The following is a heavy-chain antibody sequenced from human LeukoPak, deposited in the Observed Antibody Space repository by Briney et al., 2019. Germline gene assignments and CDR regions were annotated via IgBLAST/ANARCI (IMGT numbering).Heavy chain of an antibody. CDR2: IWYDGSNK. J-gene: IGHJ3*02. CDR3: ARDPLRRFDI. CDR1: GFTFSSYG. Sequence: GRSLRLSCAASGFTFSSYGMHWVRQAPGKGLEWVAVIWYDGSNKYYADSVKGRFTISRDNSKNTLYLQMNSLRAEDTALYYCARDPLRRFDIWGQGTMVTVSS. D-gene: IGHD2-21*02. V-gene: IGHV3-33*01.